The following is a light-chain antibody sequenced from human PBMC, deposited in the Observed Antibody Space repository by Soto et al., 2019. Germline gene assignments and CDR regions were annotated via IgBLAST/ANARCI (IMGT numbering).Light chain of an antibody. Sequence: EIVLQQSPATLSLSPGEIATISCRASQSISNYLVWYQQKPGQAPRLLIYNASNRAAGIAARFSGSGSWTDFTLTISSLEPEDFAIYYCQQRSNWPPLTFGGGTKVEIK. CDR3: QQRSNWPPLT. J-gene: IGKJ4*01. CDR2: NAS. V-gene: IGKV3-11*01. CDR1: QSISNY.